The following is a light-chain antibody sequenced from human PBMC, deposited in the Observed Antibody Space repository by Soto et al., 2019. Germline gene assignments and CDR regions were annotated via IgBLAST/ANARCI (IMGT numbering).Light chain of an antibody. CDR3: QQYSRWRT. J-gene: IGKJ1*01. CDR1: QSIDSD. V-gene: IGKV3-15*01. Sequence: EIMMTQSPANVSVFPGGRATLSCRASQSIDSDLAWYQQKPGHVPRLLIYGASTRATGVAARFSGSGSGTEFTLTISILQSDDFAVYYCQQYSRWRTFGPGTKVEIK. CDR2: GAS.